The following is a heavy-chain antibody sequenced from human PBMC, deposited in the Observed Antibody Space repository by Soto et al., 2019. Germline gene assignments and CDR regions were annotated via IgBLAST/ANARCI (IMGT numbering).Heavy chain of an antibody. D-gene: IGHD3-9*01. J-gene: IGHJ4*02. CDR2: INHSGST. Sequence: QVQLQQWGAGLLKPSETLSLTCAVYGGSFTDYYWSWIRQPPGKGLEWIGEINHSGSTNYSQSLNGLVTIPHDTPKNQFSLKLGSVTAADTAVYYCATLTRYYDILTGYYLYDFDQWGQGTLVTVSS. V-gene: IGHV4-34*01. CDR3: ATLTRYYDILTGYYLYDFDQ. CDR1: GGSFTDYY.